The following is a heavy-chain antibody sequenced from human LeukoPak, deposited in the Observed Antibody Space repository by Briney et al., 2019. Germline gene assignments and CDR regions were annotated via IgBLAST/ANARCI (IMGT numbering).Heavy chain of an antibody. Sequence: PSQTLSLTCTVSGGSISSGGYYWSWIRHHPGKGLEWIGYIYYSGSTYYNPSLKSRVTMSVDTSKNQFSLKLSSVTAADTAVYYCARREYYNAFDIWGQGTMVTVSS. D-gene: IGHD2/OR15-2a*01. CDR1: GGSISSGGYY. CDR2: IYYSGST. J-gene: IGHJ3*02. V-gene: IGHV4-31*03. CDR3: ARREYYNAFDI.